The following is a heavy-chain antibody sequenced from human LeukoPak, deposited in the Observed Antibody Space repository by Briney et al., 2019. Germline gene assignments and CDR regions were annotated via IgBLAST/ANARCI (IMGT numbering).Heavy chain of an antibody. CDR1: GFTFSSYA. Sequence: PGGSLRLSCAASGFTFSSYAMSWVRQAPGKGLEWVSAISGSGGSTYYADSVKGRFTISRDNSKNTLYLQMNSLRAEDTAVYYCANNNFWSGYSLDYWGQGTLVTVSS. CDR3: ANNNFWSGYSLDY. CDR2: ISGSGGST. D-gene: IGHD3-3*01. J-gene: IGHJ4*02. V-gene: IGHV3-23*01.